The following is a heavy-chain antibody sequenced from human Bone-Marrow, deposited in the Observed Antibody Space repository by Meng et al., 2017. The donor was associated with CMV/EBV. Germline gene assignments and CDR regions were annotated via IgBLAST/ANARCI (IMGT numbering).Heavy chain of an antibody. V-gene: IGHV1-8*01. D-gene: IGHD6-13*01. Sequence: ASVKVSCKASGYTFTSYDINWVRQATGQGLEWMGWMNPNSGNTGYAQKFQGRVTMTRNTSISTAYMELSSLRSEDTAVYYCARRIAAAGNYYYYYYSGMDVWGQGTTVTVSS. J-gene: IGHJ6*02. CDR1: GYTFTSYD. CDR3: ARRIAAAGNYYYYYYSGMDV. CDR2: MNPNSGNT.